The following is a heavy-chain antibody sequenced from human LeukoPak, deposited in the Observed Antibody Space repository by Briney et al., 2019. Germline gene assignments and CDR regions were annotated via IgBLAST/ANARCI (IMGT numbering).Heavy chain of an antibody. CDR3: VRKTEWFGPRFDY. V-gene: IGHV3-64D*06. J-gene: IGHJ4*02. CDR1: GLTFSSYA. Sequence: GGSLRLSCSASGLTFSSYAMHWVRQAPGKGLEYVSAISSNGGSTYYADSVKGRFTISRDNSKNTLYLQMSSLRAEDTAVYYCVRKTEWFGPRFDYWGQGTLVTVSS. D-gene: IGHD3-10*01. CDR2: ISSNGGST.